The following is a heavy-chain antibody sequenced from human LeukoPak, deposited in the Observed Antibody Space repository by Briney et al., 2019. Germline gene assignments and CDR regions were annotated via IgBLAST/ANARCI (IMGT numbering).Heavy chain of an antibody. D-gene: IGHD3-16*02. J-gene: IGHJ4*02. CDR1: GFTVSNNW. CDR3: AKNRGGSYRWGPFDY. CDR2: IYSDGST. V-gene: IGHV3-53*01. Sequence: GGSLRLSCAASGFTVSNNWMNWVRQAPGKGLEWVSLIYSDGSTYYADSVKGRFTISRDNSKNTLYLQMNSLRAEDTAVYYCAKNRGGSYRWGPFDYWGQGTLVTVSS.